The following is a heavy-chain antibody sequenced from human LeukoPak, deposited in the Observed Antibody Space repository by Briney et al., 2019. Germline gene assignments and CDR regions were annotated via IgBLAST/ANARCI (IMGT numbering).Heavy chain of an antibody. V-gene: IGHV1-69*06. CDR1: GGTVSSYA. Sequence: SVKVSCKASGGTVSSYAISWVRQAPGQGLEWMGGIIPIFGTANYAQKFQGRVTITADKSTSTAYMELSSLRSEDTAVYYCAREDLLGYYDSSGYPTPFDYWGQGTLVTVSS. D-gene: IGHD3-22*01. CDR2: IIPIFGTA. J-gene: IGHJ4*02. CDR3: AREDLLGYYDSSGYPTPFDY.